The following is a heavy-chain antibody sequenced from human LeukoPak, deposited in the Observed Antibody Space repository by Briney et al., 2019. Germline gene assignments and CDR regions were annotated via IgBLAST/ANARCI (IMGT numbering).Heavy chain of an antibody. V-gene: IGHV4-39*02. CDR2: IYYSGST. J-gene: IGHJ5*02. Sequence: SETLSLTCAVYGGSFSSSSYYWGWIRQPPGKGLEWIRSIYYSGSTYYNPSLKSRVTISVDTSKNQFSLNLSSVTAADTAVNYCARDSRSGWGNWFDPWGQGTLVTVSS. CDR1: GGSFSSSSYY. D-gene: IGHD6-19*01. CDR3: ARDSRSGWGNWFDP.